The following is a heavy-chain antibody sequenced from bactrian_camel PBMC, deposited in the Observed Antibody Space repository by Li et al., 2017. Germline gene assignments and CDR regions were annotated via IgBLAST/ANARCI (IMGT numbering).Heavy chain of an antibody. D-gene: IGHD2*01. J-gene: IGHJ7*01. CDR1: GITFSRHD. CDR2: ITSLPSLFRAA. V-gene: IGHV3S40*01. Sequence: VQLVESGGGSVQPGESLRLSCVASGITFSRHDMSWVRQAPGKEVEWVAGITSLPSLFRAASYADSVKGRFTISPDSAKNTVYLQMDSLKPEDTAVYYCAADQDILRQTKRVPNGRGLTCELEYHYALDHWGKGTQVTVS.